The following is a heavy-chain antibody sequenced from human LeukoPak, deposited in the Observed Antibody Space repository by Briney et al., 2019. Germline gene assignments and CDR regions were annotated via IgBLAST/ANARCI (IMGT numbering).Heavy chain of an antibody. CDR1: GGSISSGDYY. J-gene: IGHJ2*01. CDR3: AASYDSSGYYYWYFDL. CDR2: IYHSGST. V-gene: IGHV4-30-2*01. D-gene: IGHD3-22*01. Sequence: SETLSLTCTVSGGSISSGDYYWSWIRQPPGKGLEWIGYIYHSGSTYYNPSLKSRVTISVDRSKNQFSLKLSSVTAADTAVYYCAASYDSSGYYYWYFDLWGRGTLVTVSS.